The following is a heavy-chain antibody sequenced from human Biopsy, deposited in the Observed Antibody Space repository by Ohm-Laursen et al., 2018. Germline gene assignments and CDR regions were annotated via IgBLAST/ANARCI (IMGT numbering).Heavy chain of an antibody. CDR1: GGSFTGHY. J-gene: IGHJ4*02. CDR3: ARGSNDFGGLYFPR. Sequence: SETLSLTWTVSGGSFTGHYWSWIRQPPGQGLEWIGHISYTGYTSYNASLKSRVTISVDTSRNHFSLRLSFLTAADTAVYYCARGSNDFGGLYFPRWGQGTLLTVSS. V-gene: IGHV4-59*11. D-gene: IGHD4-23*01. CDR2: ISYTGYT.